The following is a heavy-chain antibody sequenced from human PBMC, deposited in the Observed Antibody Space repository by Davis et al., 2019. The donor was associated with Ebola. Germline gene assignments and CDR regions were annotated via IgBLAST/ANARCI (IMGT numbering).Heavy chain of an antibody. V-gene: IGHV5-51*01. CDR1: GYSFTSYW. CDR3: ARRHRGEWELPVHYGMDV. D-gene: IGHD1-26*01. J-gene: IGHJ6*02. CDR2: IYPGDSDT. Sequence: KVSCKGSGYSFTSYWIVWVRQMPGKGLEWMGIIYPGDSDTSYSPSFRGQVTIPADKSISTAYLQWSSLKASDTAMYYCARRHRGEWELPVHYGMDVWGQGTTVTVSS.